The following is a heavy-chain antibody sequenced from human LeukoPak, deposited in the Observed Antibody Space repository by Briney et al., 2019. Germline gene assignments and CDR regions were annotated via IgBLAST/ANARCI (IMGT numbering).Heavy chain of an antibody. CDR3: ARVGGWLRTIDAFDI. CDR2: IHTSGST. CDR1: GGSISSYY. V-gene: IGHV4-4*07. D-gene: IGHD5-12*01. Sequence: SETLSLTCTVSGGSISSYYWSWIRQPAGKGLEWIGRIHTSGSTNYNPSLKSRVTMSVDTSKNQFSLKLSSVTAADTAVYYCARVGGWLRTIDAFDIWGQGTMVTVSS. J-gene: IGHJ3*02.